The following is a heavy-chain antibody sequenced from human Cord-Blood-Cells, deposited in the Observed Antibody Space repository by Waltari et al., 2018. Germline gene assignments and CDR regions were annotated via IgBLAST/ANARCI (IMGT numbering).Heavy chain of an antibody. V-gene: IGHV4-34*01. J-gene: IGHJ4*02. Sequence: QVQLQQWGAGLLKPSETLSLTCAVYGGSFSGYYWSWIRQPPGKGLEWIGEINHSGSTNYNPSLKSRVTISVDTSKNQFSLKLSSVTAADTAVYYCARGRRYYFDYWGQGTLVTVSS. CDR3: ARGRRYYFDY. CDR1: GGSFSGYY. CDR2: INHSGST.